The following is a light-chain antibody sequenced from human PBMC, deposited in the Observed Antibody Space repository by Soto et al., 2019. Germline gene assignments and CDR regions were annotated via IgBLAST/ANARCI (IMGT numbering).Light chain of an antibody. CDR1: ASLSTNS. Sequence: EIVLTQSPGTLSLSPGERATLSCRASASLSTNSLAWYQQKPGQPPRLLIYAASTRHTDIPDRFTGSGSGTDFALTISRLEPEDFAVYYCQQYNNWPPTFGQGTRVEIK. V-gene: IGKV3-20*01. J-gene: IGKJ1*01. CDR2: AAS. CDR3: QQYNNWPPT.